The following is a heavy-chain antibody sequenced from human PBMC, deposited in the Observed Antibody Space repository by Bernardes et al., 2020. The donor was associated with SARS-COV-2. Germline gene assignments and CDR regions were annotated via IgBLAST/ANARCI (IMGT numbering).Heavy chain of an antibody. CDR3: TRGGYEPFDY. Sequence: GGSLRLSCAASGFTLGSYWMHWARQAPGKGLVWVSRINPDGSNTTYADSVKGRFTVSRDNAENTLYLQMNSLSADGTAVYYCTRGGYEPFDYWGQGTLFTVS. D-gene: IGHD5-12*01. CDR2: INPDGSNT. V-gene: IGHV3-74*01. CDR1: GFTLGSYW. J-gene: IGHJ4*02.